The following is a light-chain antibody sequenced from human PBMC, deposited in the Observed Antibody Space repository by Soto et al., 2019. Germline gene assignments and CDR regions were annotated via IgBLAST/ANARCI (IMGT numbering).Light chain of an antibody. J-gene: IGKJ1*01. CDR3: LQYSSHSWT. CDR1: RSISDW. Sequence: DIQMTQSPSSLSPSVGDRVTITCRASRSISDWSAWYQQKPGKAPELLIFDASNLKSGVSSRFSGSGSGTEFTLTISRLQPDDVATYYCLQYSSHSWTFGKGTKVDIK. V-gene: IGKV1-5*01. CDR2: DAS.